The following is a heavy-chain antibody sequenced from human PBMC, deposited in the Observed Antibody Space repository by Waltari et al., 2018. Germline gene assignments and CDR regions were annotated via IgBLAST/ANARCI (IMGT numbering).Heavy chain of an antibody. J-gene: IGHJ4*02. V-gene: IGHV3-7*04. Sequence: EVQLVESGGGLVQPGGSLRLSCAASGFTFRSNWIAWVRQAPGRGLEWVANINQDGGETYYVDSVSGSFTISRDNARNSLYLQMDSLRDEDTALYYCARDRGWNTLDYWGQGTLVTVSS. D-gene: IGHD6-19*01. CDR1: GFTFRSNW. CDR2: INQDGGET. CDR3: ARDRGWNTLDY.